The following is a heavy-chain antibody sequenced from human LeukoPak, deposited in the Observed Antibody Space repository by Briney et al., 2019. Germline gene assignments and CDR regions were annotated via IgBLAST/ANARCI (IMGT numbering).Heavy chain of an antibody. D-gene: IGHD6-13*01. CDR2: ISYDGSNK. V-gene: IGHV3-30*19. CDR3: ARISIAAAGPFDY. J-gene: IGHJ4*02. CDR1: GFTFINYG. Sequence: PGGSLRLSCAASGFTFINYGMHWVRQAPGRGLEWVAVISYDGSNKYYADSVKGRFTISRDNSKNTLYLQMNSLRAEDTAVYYCARISIAAAGPFDYWGQGTLVTVSS.